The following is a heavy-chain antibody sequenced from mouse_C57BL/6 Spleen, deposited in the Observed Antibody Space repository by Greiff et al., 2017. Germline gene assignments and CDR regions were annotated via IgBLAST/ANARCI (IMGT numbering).Heavy chain of an antibody. CDR1: GYTFTSYW. V-gene: IGHV1-50*01. CDR2: IDPSDSYT. D-gene: IGHD2-1*01. J-gene: IGHJ3*01. CDR3: ARGGYGNYPFAY. Sequence: QLKQPGAELVKPGASVKLSCKASGYTFTSYWMQWVKQRPGQGLEWIGEIDPSDSYTNYNQKFKGKATLTVDTSSSTAYMQLSSLTSEDSAVYYCARGGYGNYPFAYWGQGTLVTVSA.